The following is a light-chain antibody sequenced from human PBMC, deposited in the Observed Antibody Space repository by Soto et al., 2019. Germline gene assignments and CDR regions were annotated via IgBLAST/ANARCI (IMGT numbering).Light chain of an antibody. CDR3: QQYGSSLPWT. Sequence: PWERATLSCRASQSVSSSYLSWYQQKPGQAPMLLIYGASSRATGIPDRFSGSGSGTDFTLTISRLEPEDFAVYYCQQYGSSLPWTFGQGTKVDIK. CDR2: GAS. V-gene: IGKV3-20*01. CDR1: QSVSSSY. J-gene: IGKJ1*01.